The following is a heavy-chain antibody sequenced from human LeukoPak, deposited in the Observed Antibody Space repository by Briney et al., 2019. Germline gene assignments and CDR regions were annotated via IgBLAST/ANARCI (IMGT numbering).Heavy chain of an antibody. Sequence: SVKVSCKASGGTFSSYAISWVRQAPGQGLEWMGGIIPIFGTAGYAQKFQGRVTITKDESTRTVYLELTNLTSDDTAVYYCARDVHGDYGSGWFDPWGQGTLVSVSS. J-gene: IGHJ5*02. V-gene: IGHV1-69*05. CDR1: GGTFSSYA. D-gene: IGHD4-17*01. CDR2: IIPIFGTA. CDR3: ARDVHGDYGSGWFDP.